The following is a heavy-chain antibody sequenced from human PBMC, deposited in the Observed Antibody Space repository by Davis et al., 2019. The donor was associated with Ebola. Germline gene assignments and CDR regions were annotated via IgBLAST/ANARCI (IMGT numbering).Heavy chain of an antibody. J-gene: IGHJ4*02. V-gene: IGHV3-7*03. Sequence: GESLKISCAASGFTFSSYWMSWVRQAPGKGLEWVANIKQDGSEKYYVDSVKGRFTISRDNAKNSLYLQMNSLRAEDTAVYYCARVIVVVVAATRIFDYWGQGTLVTVSS. D-gene: IGHD2-15*01. CDR3: ARVIVVVVAATRIFDY. CDR1: GFTFSSYW. CDR2: IKQDGSEK.